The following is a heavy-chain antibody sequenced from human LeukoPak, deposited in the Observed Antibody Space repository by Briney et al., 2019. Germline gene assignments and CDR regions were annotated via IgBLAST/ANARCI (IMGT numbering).Heavy chain of an antibody. CDR3: ARGGIVVVVAATLAFDI. CDR1: GYTFTSYG. Sequence: GASVKVSCKASGYTFTSYGISWVRQAPGQGLEWMGWINPNSGGTNYAQKFQGRVTMTRDTSISTAYMELSRLRSDDTAVYYCARGGIVVVVAATLAFDIWGQGTMVTVSS. CDR2: INPNSGGT. D-gene: IGHD2-15*01. V-gene: IGHV1-2*02. J-gene: IGHJ3*02.